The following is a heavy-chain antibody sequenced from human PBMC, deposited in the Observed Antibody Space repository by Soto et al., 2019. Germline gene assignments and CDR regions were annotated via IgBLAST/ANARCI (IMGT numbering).Heavy chain of an antibody. J-gene: IGHJ6*02. V-gene: IGHV3-33*01. CDR1: GFTFSSYG. Sequence: LRLSCAASGFTFSSYGMHWVRQAPGKGLEWVAVIWYDGSNKYYADSVKGRFTISRDNSKNTLYLQMNSLRAEDTAVYYCAGDSSGDYYYGMDVWGQGTTVTVYS. D-gene: IGHD3-22*01. CDR3: AGDSSGDYYYGMDV. CDR2: IWYDGSNK.